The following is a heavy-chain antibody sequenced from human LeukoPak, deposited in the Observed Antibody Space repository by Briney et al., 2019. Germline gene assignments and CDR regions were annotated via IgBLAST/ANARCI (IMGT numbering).Heavy chain of an antibody. D-gene: IGHD3-10*01. CDR1: GFTFDDYG. V-gene: IGHV3-20*04. CDR2: INWNGGST. J-gene: IGHJ4*02. CDR3: ARGARGVSGYYFDF. Sequence: GGSLRLSCAASGFTFDDYGMGWDRQAPGRGLEWVSGINWNGGSTGYADSVKGRFTISRDNAKNSLYLQMNSLRAEDTALYYCARGARGVSGYYFDFWGQGTLLTVSS.